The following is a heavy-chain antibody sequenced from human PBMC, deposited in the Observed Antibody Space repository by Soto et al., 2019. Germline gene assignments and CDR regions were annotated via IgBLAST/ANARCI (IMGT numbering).Heavy chain of an antibody. CDR3: ARGISLIVEVHRDAPDKYYYDS. CDR2: INHSGSS. D-gene: IGHD2-15*01. CDR1: GGSFSGYY. Sequence: LSLTCPVYGGSFSGYYWSWICQSPGKGLEWIGEINHSGSSISNPSLKSRVTISVDTSKNQFSLKLRSVTAADTAAYYCARGISLIVEVHRDAPDKYYYDSRSHGPLLTVSS. J-gene: IGHJ4*01. V-gene: IGHV4-34*01.